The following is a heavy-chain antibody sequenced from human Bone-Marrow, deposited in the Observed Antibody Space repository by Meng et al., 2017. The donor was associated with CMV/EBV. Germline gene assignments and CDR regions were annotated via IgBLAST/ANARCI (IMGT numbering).Heavy chain of an antibody. V-gene: IGHV4-59*01. Sequence: SEPLSLTCAAYGGSFSSYYWSWIRQPPGKGLEWIGYIYYSGSTNYNPSLKSRVTISVDTSNNQFSLKLSSVTAADTAVYYCARDEGPYYYDSSGPGGNWFDPWGQGTLVTVSS. D-gene: IGHD3-22*01. J-gene: IGHJ5*02. CDR1: GGSFSSYY. CDR3: ARDEGPYYYDSSGPGGNWFDP. CDR2: IYYSGST.